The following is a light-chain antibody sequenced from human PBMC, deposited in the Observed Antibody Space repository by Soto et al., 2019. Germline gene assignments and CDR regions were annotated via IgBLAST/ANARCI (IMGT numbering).Light chain of an antibody. CDR2: DVD. CDR3: CSYTGQYTLV. J-gene: IGLJ1*01. V-gene: IGLV2-11*01. Sequence: QSVLTQRRSVSGSPGQSVTLSCAGTSGGVGAYNYVSWYQHPPGAAPKLIIYDVDKRPSGVPDRFSGSKSGNTASLTISGLRTEDEADYYCCSYTGQYTLVFGTGTKVTVL. CDR1: SGGVGAYNY.